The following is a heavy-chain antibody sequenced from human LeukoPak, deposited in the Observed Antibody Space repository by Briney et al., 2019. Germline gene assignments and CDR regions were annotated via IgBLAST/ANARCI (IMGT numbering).Heavy chain of an antibody. CDR3: TKGQVMINDYFDY. V-gene: IGHV3-43D*03. J-gene: IGHJ4*02. CDR1: GFTVNDYA. Sequence: GGSLRLSCAASGFTVNDYAMHWVRQAPGKGLEWVSLITWDGGSTYYADSVKGRFTISRDNSKNSLYLQMNSLRAEDTALYYCTKGQVMINDYFDYWGQGTLVTVSS. D-gene: IGHD3-16*01. CDR2: ITWDGGST.